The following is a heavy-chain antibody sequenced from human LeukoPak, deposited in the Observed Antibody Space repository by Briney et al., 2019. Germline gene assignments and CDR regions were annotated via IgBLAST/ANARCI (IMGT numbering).Heavy chain of an antibody. CDR1: GYTFTSYA. CDR3: ARGFSANYYDY. CDR2: ISGYNGHT. Sequence: GASMKVSCKTSGYTFTSYAISWVRQAPGQGLEWMGWISGYNGHTYSAQKFQGRLTMTTATSTSTADMELRGLTSGDTAVFYCARGFSANYYDYWGQGTLVTVSS. J-gene: IGHJ4*02. V-gene: IGHV1-18*01. D-gene: IGHD1-26*01.